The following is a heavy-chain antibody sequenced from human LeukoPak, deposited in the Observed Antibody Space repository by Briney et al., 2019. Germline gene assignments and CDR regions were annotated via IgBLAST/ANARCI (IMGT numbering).Heavy chain of an antibody. D-gene: IGHD2-8*02. J-gene: IGHJ4*02. V-gene: IGHV4-31*03. CDR1: NGSISSGGYY. Sequence: PSETQSLTCTVSNGSISSGGYYWGWIRQHPGKGLEWIGYIYYSGSTYYNPSLKSRVIISVDMSKDQFALKLSSVTAADTAVYYCARGAGGGVYFDYWGQGTLVTVSS. CDR2: IYYSGST. CDR3: ARGAGGGVYFDY.